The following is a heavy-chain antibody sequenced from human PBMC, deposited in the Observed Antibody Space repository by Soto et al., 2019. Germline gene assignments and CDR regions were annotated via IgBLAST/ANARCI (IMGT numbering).Heavy chain of an antibody. J-gene: IGHJ5*02. D-gene: IGHD3-16*02. V-gene: IGHV4-34*01. Sequence: PSETLSLTCAVYGGSFSGYYWSWIRQPPGKGLEWLGEINHSGSTNYNPSLKSRVTISVDTSKNQFSLKLSSVTAADTAVYYCARGGTYYDYIWGSYRYRVGWFDPWGQGTLVTVSS. CDR3: ARGGTYYDYIWGSYRYRVGWFDP. CDR1: GGSFSGYY. CDR2: INHSGST.